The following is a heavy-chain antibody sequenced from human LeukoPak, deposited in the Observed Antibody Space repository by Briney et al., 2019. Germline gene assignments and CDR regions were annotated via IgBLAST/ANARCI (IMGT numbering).Heavy chain of an antibody. CDR2: MNPNSGNR. CDR1: GYTFTGYD. Sequence: ASVMVSCKASGYTFTGYDINWVRQATGQGLGWMGWMNPNSGNRGYAQKFQGRVTMTRDTSIRTAYMELSSLKSEDTAVYYCARVVRGGRSDYWGQGTLVTVSS. V-gene: IGHV1-8*01. D-gene: IGHD2-15*01. J-gene: IGHJ4*02. CDR3: ARVVRGGRSDY.